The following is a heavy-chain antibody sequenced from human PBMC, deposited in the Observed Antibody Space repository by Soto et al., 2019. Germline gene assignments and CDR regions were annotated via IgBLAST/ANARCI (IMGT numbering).Heavy chain of an antibody. D-gene: IGHD5-18*01. CDR3: AKDIVRYTYGACDY. CDR1: GFTFNTYG. Sequence: QVQLVESGGAVVQPGKSLRLSCAASGFTFNTYGMYWVGQAPGKGLEWVAAISYDGSNKYHADSVKGRFTISRDNSKNTLYLQMNSLRVEDTAVYYCAKDIVRYTYGACDYWGQGAMVTVSS. V-gene: IGHV3-30*18. J-gene: IGHJ4*02. CDR2: ISYDGSNK.